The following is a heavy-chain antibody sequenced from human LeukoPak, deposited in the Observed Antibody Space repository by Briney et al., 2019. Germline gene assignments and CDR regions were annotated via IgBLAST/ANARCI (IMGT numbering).Heavy chain of an antibody. V-gene: IGHV3-7*01. CDR3: ARAEHDYGDHFDY. Sequence: GGSLRLSCAASGFTFSSYWMSWVRQAPGKRLEWVANIKQDGSEKYYVDSVKGRFTISRDNAKNSLYLQMNSLRAEDTAVYYCARAEHDYGDHFDYWGQGTLVTVSS. CDR1: GFTFSSYW. J-gene: IGHJ4*02. CDR2: IKQDGSEK. D-gene: IGHD4-17*01.